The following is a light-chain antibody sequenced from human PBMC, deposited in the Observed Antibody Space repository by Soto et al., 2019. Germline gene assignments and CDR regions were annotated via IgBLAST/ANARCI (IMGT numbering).Light chain of an antibody. Sequence: EIVLTQSPATLSLSPGERATLSCRASQSLSSYLAWYQQKPGQAPRLLIYDASNRATGIPARFSGSGSGTAFTLTISRLEPEDFAVYYCQESPRTFGQGTKVDI. CDR1: QSLSSY. CDR3: QESPRT. CDR2: DAS. V-gene: IGKV3-11*01. J-gene: IGKJ1*01.